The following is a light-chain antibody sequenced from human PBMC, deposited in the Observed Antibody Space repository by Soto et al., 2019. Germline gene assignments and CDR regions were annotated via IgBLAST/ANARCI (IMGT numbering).Light chain of an antibody. Sequence: QSVLTQPASVSGSPGQSITISCTGTSSDVGGYNYVSWYQHHPGKAPKLVIYDVSNRPSGVSNRFSGSKSGNTASLTISGLQAEDEADYYCSSYTIISTVIFGGGTKVTVL. J-gene: IGLJ2*01. CDR3: SSYTIISTVI. CDR2: DVS. V-gene: IGLV2-14*03. CDR1: SSDVGGYNY.